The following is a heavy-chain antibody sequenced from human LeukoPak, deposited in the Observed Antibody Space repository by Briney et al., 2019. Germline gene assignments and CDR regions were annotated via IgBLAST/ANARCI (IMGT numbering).Heavy chain of an antibody. Sequence: GASVKVSCKASGYTFTSYDINWVRQATGQGLEWMGWMNPNSGNTGYAQKFQGRVNMTRNTSISTAYMELSSLRSEDTAVYYCARGAPMPYCSSTSCYAANYYYYMDVWGKGTTVTVSS. CDR3: ARGAPMPYCSSTSCYAANYYYYMDV. J-gene: IGHJ6*03. D-gene: IGHD2-2*01. V-gene: IGHV1-8*01. CDR1: GYTFTSYD. CDR2: MNPNSGNT.